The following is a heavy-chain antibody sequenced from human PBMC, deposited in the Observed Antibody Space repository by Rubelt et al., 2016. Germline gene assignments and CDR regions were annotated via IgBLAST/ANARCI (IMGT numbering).Heavy chain of an antibody. D-gene: IGHD3-3*01. V-gene: IGHV1-46*01. CDR2: INPGGGST. CDR3: ARVGRIAFGVAHFDY. J-gene: IGHJ4*02. Sequence: CKSSGYTFTGYFIHWVRQAPGQGLEWMGIINPGGGSTTYAQKFQGRVTMTWDTSTSTVYMELRSLRSDDTAVYYCARVGRIAFGVAHFDYWGQGTLVTVSS. CDR1: GYTFTGYF.